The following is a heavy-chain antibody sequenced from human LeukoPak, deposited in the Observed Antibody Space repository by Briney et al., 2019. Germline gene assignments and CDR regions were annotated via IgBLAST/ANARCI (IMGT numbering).Heavy chain of an antibody. D-gene: IGHD3-22*01. J-gene: IGHJ6*02. CDR2: IRGSGVNT. CDR1: GFTFSSYA. CDR3: ATLRHYDSSGYYYNYYYYGMDV. V-gene: IGHV3-23*01. Sequence: GGSLRLSCAASGFTFSSYAMSWVRQAPGKGLGWVSGIRGSGVNTYYADSVKGRFTISRDNSKNTLYLQMNSLRAEDTAVYYCATLRHYDSSGYYYNYYYYGMDVWGQGATVTVSS.